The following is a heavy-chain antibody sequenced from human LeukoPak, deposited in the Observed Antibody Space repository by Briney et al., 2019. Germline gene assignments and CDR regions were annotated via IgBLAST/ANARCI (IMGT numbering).Heavy chain of an antibody. CDR1: GYSISSGYY. CDR2: IYHSGST. V-gene: IGHV4-38-2*02. Sequence: SETLSLTCTVSGYSISSGYYWGWIRQPPGKGLEWIGSIYHSGSTYYNPSHKSRVTISVDTSKNQFSLKLSSVTAADTAVYYCARADSSGWTYYFDYWGQGTLVTVSS. J-gene: IGHJ4*02. D-gene: IGHD6-19*01. CDR3: ARADSSGWTYYFDY.